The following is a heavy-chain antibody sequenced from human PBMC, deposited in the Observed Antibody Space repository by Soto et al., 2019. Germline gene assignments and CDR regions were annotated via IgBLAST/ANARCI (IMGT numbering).Heavy chain of an antibody. CDR3: AKDMRPDGVWDFGH. CDR1: GFTFSTYT. D-gene: IGHD4-17*01. Sequence: EVQLLESGGGLVQPGGSLRLSCATSGFTFSTYTMAWVRQAPGRRPEWVSGVGQDGAPYYADSVKGRFTISRDNSRSSVYLEMIALRGEDTAVYYCAKDMRPDGVWDFGHWGQGTLVTVSS. V-gene: IGHV3-23*01. CDR2: VGQDGAP. J-gene: IGHJ4*02.